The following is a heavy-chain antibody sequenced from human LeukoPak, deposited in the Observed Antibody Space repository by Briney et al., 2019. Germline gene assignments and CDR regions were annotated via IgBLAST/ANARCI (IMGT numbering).Heavy chain of an antibody. Sequence: SETLSLTCTVSGGSISGYYWSWIRQPPGKGLEWIGYIYYSGSTNYNPSLRSRLTISVDTSKNQFSLKLSSVTAADTAVYYCARHYVFVYGGSSFDYWGQGTLVTVSS. J-gene: IGHJ4*02. CDR2: IYYSGST. D-gene: IGHD2-8*01. CDR1: GGSISGYY. V-gene: IGHV4-59*08. CDR3: ARHYVFVYGGSSFDY.